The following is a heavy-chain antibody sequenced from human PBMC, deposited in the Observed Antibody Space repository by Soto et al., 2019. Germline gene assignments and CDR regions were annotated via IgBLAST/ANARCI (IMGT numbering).Heavy chain of an antibody. J-gene: IGHJ6*02. CDR3: ARDPSTVTTGYYYYGMDV. CDR2: IIPIFGTA. V-gene: IGHV1-69*01. Sequence: QVQLVQSGAEVKKPGSSVKVSCKASGGTFSSYAISWVRQAPGQGLEWMGGIIPIFGTANYAQKVQGRVTITADESTSTAYMELSSLRSEDTAVYYCARDPSTVTTGYYYYGMDVWGQGTTVTVSS. CDR1: GGTFSSYA. D-gene: IGHD4-17*01.